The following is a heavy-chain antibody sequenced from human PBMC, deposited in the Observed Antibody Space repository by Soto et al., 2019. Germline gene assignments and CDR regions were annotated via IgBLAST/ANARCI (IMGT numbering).Heavy chain of an antibody. CDR1: GDSISNLDYF. D-gene: IGHD7-27*01. Sequence: QVQLLESGPGLVKPSQTLSLTCSVSGDSISNLDYFWAWTRQPPGQALEYMGYIYKSATTYYNPSFESRVAISVDTSKSQFSLNVTSVTAADTAVYFCARGRYCLTGRCFPNWFDSWGQGALVTVSS. CDR2: IYKSATT. CDR3: ARGRYCLTGRCFPNWFDS. J-gene: IGHJ5*01. V-gene: IGHV4-30-4*01.